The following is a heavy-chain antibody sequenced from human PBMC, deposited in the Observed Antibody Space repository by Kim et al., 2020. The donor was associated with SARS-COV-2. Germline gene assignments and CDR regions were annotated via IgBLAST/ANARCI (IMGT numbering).Heavy chain of an antibody. CDR2: IYYSGSA. Sequence: SETLSLTCTVSGGSINSGDYYWSWIRQHPGKGLEWIAYIYYSGSAYYNPSLKSRATILVDTSKTQFDLRLSSVTAAVTAVYYCARGLVGCYRGGLDVWGQGTPVTVSS. CDR3: ARGLVGCYRGGLDV. J-gene: IGHJ6*02. V-gene: IGHV4-31*03. D-gene: IGHD3-3*01. CDR1: GGSINSGDYY.